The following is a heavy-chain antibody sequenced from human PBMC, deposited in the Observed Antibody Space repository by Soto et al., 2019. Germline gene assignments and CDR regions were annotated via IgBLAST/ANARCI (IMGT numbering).Heavy chain of an antibody. Sequence: QVHLVQSGAEVKKPGASVKVSCTASGYDFNIYDIHWVRQSTGQVLEWMGCMTPKRETPGYDPMLQGRFTMNRDTSRSAVYMEMSSLGSEDTAVYFCARGVHGFWSGEKYYYAMDVWGPGTKVTGSS. J-gene: IGHJ6*02. CDR2: MTPKRETP. V-gene: IGHV1-8*01. CDR3: ARGVHGFWSGEKYYYAMDV. D-gene: IGHD3-3*01. CDR1: GYDFNIYD.